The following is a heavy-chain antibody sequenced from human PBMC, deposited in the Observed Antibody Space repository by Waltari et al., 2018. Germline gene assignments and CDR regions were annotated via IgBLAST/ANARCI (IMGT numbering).Heavy chain of an antibody. V-gene: IGHV4-31*01. CDR3: ARFCSGGSCYPMGAFDI. CDR1: GGSISSGGYY. D-gene: IGHD2-15*01. J-gene: IGHJ3*02. CDR2: IYYSGST. Sequence: QVQLQESGPGLVKPSQTLSLTCTVSGGSISSGGYYWSWIRQHPGKGLEWTGYIYYSGSTYYNPSLKSLVTISVDTSKNQFSLKLSSVTAADTAVYYCARFCSGGSCYPMGAFDIWGQGTMVTVSS.